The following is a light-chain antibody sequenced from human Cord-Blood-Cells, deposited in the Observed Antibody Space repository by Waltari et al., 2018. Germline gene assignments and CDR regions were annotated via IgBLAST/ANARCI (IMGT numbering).Light chain of an antibody. V-gene: IGKV3-20*01. CDR2: GAS. Sequence: ELLLTQSPGTLSLSPGERATLSCRASQSVSSSYLAWFQQKPGQAPRLRIYGASRRATGIPDRCSGSESGADCRVTIGRLEPEDFALDFCQQYGSSIYTFGQGTKLGNK. CDR1: QSVSSSY. J-gene: IGKJ2*01. CDR3: QQYGSSIYT.